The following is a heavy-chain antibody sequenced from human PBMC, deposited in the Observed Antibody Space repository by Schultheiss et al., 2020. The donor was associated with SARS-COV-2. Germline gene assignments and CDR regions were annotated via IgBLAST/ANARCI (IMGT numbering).Heavy chain of an antibody. CDR2: SHYSGAT. Sequence: SETLSLTCTVSGGSISSYYWSWIRQPPGKGLEWIGFSHYSGATMYNPSLRSRVTISVDTSKNQISLKLSSVTAADTAVYYCARLDIGSPPDYWGQGTLVTVSS. CDR3: ARLDIGSPPDY. J-gene: IGHJ4*02. CDR1: GGSISSYY. D-gene: IGHD6-13*01. V-gene: IGHV4-59*08.